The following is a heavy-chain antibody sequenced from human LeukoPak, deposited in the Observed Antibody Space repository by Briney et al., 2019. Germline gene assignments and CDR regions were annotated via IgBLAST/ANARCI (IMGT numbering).Heavy chain of an antibody. CDR3: AKESGDCGADCLALNDY. J-gene: IGHJ4*02. Sequence: GGSLRLSCAASGFTFNTYTMSWVCQAPGKGLEWVSSINSRSTKIYYADSVKGRFTVSRDNAKSSLYLQMDSLRAEDTAVYFCAKESGDCGADCLALNDYWGQGTLVTVSS. CDR2: INSRSTKI. D-gene: IGHD2-21*02. V-gene: IGHV3-21*01. CDR1: GFTFNTYT.